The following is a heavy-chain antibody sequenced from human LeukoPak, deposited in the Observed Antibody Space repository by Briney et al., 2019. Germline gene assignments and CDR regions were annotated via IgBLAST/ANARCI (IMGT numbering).Heavy chain of an antibody. Sequence: WASVKVSCKASGYTFTSYGISWVRQAPGKGLEWMGGFDPEDGETIYAQKFQGRVTMTEDTSTDTAYMELSSLRSEDTAVYYCATASGYDFSSFYYFDYWGQGTLVTVSS. CDR2: FDPEDGET. V-gene: IGHV1-24*01. CDR3: ATASGYDFSSFYYFDY. D-gene: IGHD5-12*01. CDR1: GYTFTSYG. J-gene: IGHJ4*02.